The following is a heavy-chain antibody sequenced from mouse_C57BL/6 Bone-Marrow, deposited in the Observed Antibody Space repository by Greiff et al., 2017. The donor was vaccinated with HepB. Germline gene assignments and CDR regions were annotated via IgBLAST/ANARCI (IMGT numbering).Heavy chain of an antibody. Sequence: EVKLQESGPGLVKPSQSLSLTCSVTGYSITSGYYWNWIRQFPGNKLEWMGYISYDGSNNYNPSLKNRISITRDTSKNQFFLKLNSVTTEDTATYDCATDDYDRGGLAMDYWGQGTSVTVSS. CDR2: ISYDGSN. CDR3: ATDDYDRGGLAMDY. CDR1: GYSITSGYY. D-gene: IGHD2-4*01. V-gene: IGHV3-6*01. J-gene: IGHJ4*01.